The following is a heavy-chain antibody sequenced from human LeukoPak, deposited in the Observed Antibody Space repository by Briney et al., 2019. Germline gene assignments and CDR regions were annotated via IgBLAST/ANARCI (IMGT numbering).Heavy chain of an antibody. Sequence: GSLRLSCAGSGFTFSSFAMHWVRQAPGQGVEWGTVISSDGNNNYYADSVKGRFTISRDNSKNTLFLQMNSLRPEDTAVYYCAKTGVCSTTNCYQAFDSWGQGTLVTVSS. J-gene: IGHJ4*02. CDR1: GFTFSSFA. V-gene: IGHV3-30-3*02. CDR2: ISSDGNNN. D-gene: IGHD2-2*01. CDR3: AKTGVCSTTNCYQAFDS.